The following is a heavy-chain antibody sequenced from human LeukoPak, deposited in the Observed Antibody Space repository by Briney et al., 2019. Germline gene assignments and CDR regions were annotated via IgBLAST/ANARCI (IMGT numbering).Heavy chain of an antibody. D-gene: IGHD6-19*01. Sequence: SETLSLTCTVSGDSISSSSYYWSWIRQPPGKGLEWIGYIYYSGSTNYNPSLKGRVTISVDTSKNQFSLKLSSVTAADTAVYYCARDSSGWAMDFDYWGQGTLVTVSS. V-gene: IGHV4-61*01. CDR2: IYYSGST. J-gene: IGHJ4*02. CDR3: ARDSSGWAMDFDY. CDR1: GDSISSSSYY.